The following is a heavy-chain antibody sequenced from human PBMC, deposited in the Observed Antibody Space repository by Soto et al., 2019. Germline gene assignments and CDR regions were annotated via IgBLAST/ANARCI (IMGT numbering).Heavy chain of an antibody. CDR2: FYYSGST. CDR3: ARGTLTSYFDY. V-gene: IGHV4-59*01. CDR1: GGSISSYY. J-gene: IGHJ4*02. Sequence: SETLSLTCTVSGGSISSYYWSWIRQPPGKGLEWIGYFYYSGSTNYNPSLKSRVTLSVDTSKNQFSLKLNSVTAADTAVYCCARGTLTSYFDYWGQGTLVTVSS.